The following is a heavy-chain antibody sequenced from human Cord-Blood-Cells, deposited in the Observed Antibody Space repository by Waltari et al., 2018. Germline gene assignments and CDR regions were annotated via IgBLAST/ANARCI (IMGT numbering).Heavy chain of an antibody. CDR1: GYTFTSYS. CDR2: INAGNGNT. D-gene: IGHD6-19*01. Sequence: QVQLVQSGAEVKKPGASVKVSCKASGYTFTSYSMHWVRQAPGQRLEWMGWINAGNGNTKYSQKFQGRVTITRDTSASTAYMELSSLRSEDTAVYYCARGRGSSGWYWFDPWGQGTLVTVSS. V-gene: IGHV1-3*01. J-gene: IGHJ5*02. CDR3: ARGRGSSGWYWFDP.